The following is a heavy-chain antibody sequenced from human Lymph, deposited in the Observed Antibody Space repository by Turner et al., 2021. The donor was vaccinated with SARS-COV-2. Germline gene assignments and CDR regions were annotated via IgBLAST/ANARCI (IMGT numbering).Heavy chain of an antibody. J-gene: IGHJ4*02. CDR2: IWFDGSNK. CDR3: ARHNGGRLDY. Sequence: QVQLVESGGGVVQPGRSLRLSCAASELTFSNSGMHWVRKAPGKELEWVAVIWFDGSNKYYADSVKGLFTISRDNSKKKQYLQMNSLRAEDTAVYYCARHNGGRLDYWGQGTLVTVSS. D-gene: IGHD3-16*01. CDR1: ELTFSNSG. V-gene: IGHV3-33*01.